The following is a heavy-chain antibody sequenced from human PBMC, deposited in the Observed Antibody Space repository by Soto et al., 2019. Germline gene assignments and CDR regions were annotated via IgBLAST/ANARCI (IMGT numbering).Heavy chain of an antibody. CDR1: GXTFTSYG. CDR2: NSAYNGNT. J-gene: IGHJ4*02. CDR3: AVXXXEYYFDY. V-gene: IGHV1-18*01. Sequence: ASVKVSCKASGXTFTSYGXSXXXXXXGQGLEGXGWNSAYNGNTNSAPKLQDRVTLTTDTSTSTAYLEPRSLTSDDTAVYFCAVXXXEYYFDYWGQGTLVTVSS. D-gene: IGHD3-10*01.